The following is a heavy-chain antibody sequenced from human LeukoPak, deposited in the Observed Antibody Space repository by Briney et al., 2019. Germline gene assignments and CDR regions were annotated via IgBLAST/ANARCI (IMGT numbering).Heavy chain of an antibody. CDR1: GGTSSSYA. V-gene: IGHV1-69*01. Sequence: GSSVKVSCKASGGTSSSYAISWVRLAPGQGLEWMGGIIPIFGTANYAQKFQGRVTITADESTSTAYMELSSLRSEDTAVYYCARDSYYYDSSGSHSDYWGQGTLVTVSS. J-gene: IGHJ4*02. CDR3: ARDSYYYDSSGSHSDY. CDR2: IIPIFGTA. D-gene: IGHD3-22*01.